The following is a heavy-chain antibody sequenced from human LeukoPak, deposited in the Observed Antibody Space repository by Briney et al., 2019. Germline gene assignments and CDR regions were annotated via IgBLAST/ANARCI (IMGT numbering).Heavy chain of an antibody. J-gene: IGHJ5*02. CDR3: ARFRLNGKRGFDP. V-gene: IGHV4-61*02. Sequence: PSETLSLTCTVSGGSISSGSYYWSWIRQPAGKGLEWIGRIYTSGSTNYNPSLKSRVTISVDTSKNQFSLKLSSVTAADTAVYYCARFRLNGKRGFDPWGQGTLVTVSS. CDR2: IYTSGST. D-gene: IGHD1-1*01. CDR1: GGSISSGSYY.